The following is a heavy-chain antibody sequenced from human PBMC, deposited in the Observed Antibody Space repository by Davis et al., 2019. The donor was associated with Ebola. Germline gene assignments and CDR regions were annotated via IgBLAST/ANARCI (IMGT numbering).Heavy chain of an antibody. Sequence: SVTVSRMASGYTLPYYPINWLRQARCQGREWMGWINTNTGHPTYAQGLTGRFVFPLDTSVSTAYLQNSSLLPEDTVVYYCATTVIATPGGFDYWGQGTLVTVSS. J-gene: IGHJ4*02. CDR3: ATTVIATPGGFDY. D-gene: IGHD3-10*01. V-gene: IGHV7-4-1*02. CDR1: GYTLPYYP. CDR2: INTNTGHP.